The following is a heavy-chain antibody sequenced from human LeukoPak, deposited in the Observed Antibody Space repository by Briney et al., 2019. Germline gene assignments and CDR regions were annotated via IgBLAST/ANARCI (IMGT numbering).Heavy chain of an antibody. D-gene: IGHD1-1*01. CDR2: IYYSGST. J-gene: IGHJ4*02. Sequence: WIGSIYYSGSTYYNPSLKSRVTISVDTSKNQFSLKLSSVTAADTAVYYCARLWSQGYAPDYWGQGTLVTVSS. CDR3: ARLWSQGYAPDY. V-gene: IGHV4-39*01.